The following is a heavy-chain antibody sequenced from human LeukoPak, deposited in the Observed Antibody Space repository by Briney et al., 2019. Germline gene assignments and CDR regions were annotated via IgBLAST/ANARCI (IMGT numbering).Heavy chain of an antibody. V-gene: IGHV3-74*01. Sequence: GGSLRLSCAASGFTFSSYAMHWVRQAQGTGLVWVSSVKSDGTATNYADSVKGRFTISRDNAKNTLYLQMNSLRVEDTAVYYCVRKFATGDWGQGTLVTVSP. J-gene: IGHJ4*02. CDR3: VRKFATGD. CDR1: GFTFSSYA. D-gene: IGHD1-14*01. CDR2: VKSDGTAT.